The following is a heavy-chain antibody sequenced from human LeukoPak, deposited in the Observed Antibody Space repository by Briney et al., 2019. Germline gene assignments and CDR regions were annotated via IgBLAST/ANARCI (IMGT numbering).Heavy chain of an antibody. CDR2: ISSSGSTI. D-gene: IGHD1-26*01. CDR1: GFTFSSYE. Sequence: GGSLRLSCAASGFTFSSYEMNWVRQAPGKGLEWVSYISSSGSTIYYADSVKGRFTISRDNAKNSLYLQMNSLRAEDTAVYYCARSYRNSYYYYMDVWGKGTTVTISS. V-gene: IGHV3-48*03. CDR3: ARSYRNSYYYYMDV. J-gene: IGHJ6*03.